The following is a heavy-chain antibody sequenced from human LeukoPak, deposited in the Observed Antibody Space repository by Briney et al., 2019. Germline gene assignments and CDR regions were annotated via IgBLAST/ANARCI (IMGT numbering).Heavy chain of an antibody. J-gene: IGHJ2*01. Sequence: GGSLRLSCAASGFTVSTNYMNWVRQAPRKGLEWVSILYSGSSTYYADSVEGRFIVSRDSSKNTLSLQMNDLRAEDTAVYYCARVADHFHWYLDLWGGGTLVTVSS. V-gene: IGHV3-53*01. CDR3: ARVADHFHWYLDL. D-gene: IGHD3-3*02. CDR1: GFTVSTNY. CDR2: LYSGSST.